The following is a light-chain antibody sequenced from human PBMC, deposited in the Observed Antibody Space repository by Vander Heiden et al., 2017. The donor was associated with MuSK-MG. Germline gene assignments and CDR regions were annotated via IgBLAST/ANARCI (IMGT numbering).Light chain of an antibody. CDR2: TAS. V-gene: IGKV1-39*01. CDR1: QTIRSF. Sequence: IQMTQSPSSLSASVGDTVTITCRANQTIRSFLNWYQQKPGQVPHLLVHTASSLQNGVPSRFSGSGSGTDFSLTISSLQPEDFATYYCQQSHARPVIFGQGTRLDLK. CDR3: QQSHARPVI. J-gene: IGKJ5*01.